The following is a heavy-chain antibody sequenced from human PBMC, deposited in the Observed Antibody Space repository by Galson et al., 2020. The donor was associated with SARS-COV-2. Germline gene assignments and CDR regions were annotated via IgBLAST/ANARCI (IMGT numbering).Heavy chain of an antibody. CDR1: GFTFSTYT. CDR3: AREAFPQGVDTAIVKLLGMSVAAKKGFDY. V-gene: IGHV3-30-3*01. Sequence: GGSMRLSCAPSGFTFSTYTMHWVRQAPGKGLEWVDLISYDGSNKYYADSVKGRFTFSRDNSRNTLYLQMNSLRSEDTAVYFCAREAFPQGVDTAIVKLLGMSVAAKKGFDYWGQGTLVTVSS. CDR2: ISYDGSNK. J-gene: IGHJ4*02. D-gene: IGHD5-18*01.